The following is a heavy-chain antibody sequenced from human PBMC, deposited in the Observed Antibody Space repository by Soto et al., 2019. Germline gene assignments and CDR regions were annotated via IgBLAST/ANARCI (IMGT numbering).Heavy chain of an antibody. V-gene: IGHV3-23*01. D-gene: IGHD1-26*01. CDR3: GKGRSYYYYYGVDV. CDR1: GFTFSSYG. Sequence: GGSLRLSCAASGFTFSSYGMHWVRQAPGKGLEWVSAISGSGGSTYYADSVKGRFTISRDNSKNTLYLQMNSLRAEDTAVYYCGKGRSYYYYYGVDVWGQGTTVTVSS. CDR2: ISGSGGST. J-gene: IGHJ6*02.